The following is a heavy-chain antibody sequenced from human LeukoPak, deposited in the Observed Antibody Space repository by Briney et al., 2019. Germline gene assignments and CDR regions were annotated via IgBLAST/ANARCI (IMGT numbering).Heavy chain of an antibody. V-gene: IGHV1-3*01. D-gene: IGHD3-22*01. Sequence: ASVKVSCKASGYTFISYAMHWVRQAPGQRLEWMGWINAGYGNTKYSQKFQDRVTITRDTSASTAYMELSSLRSEDTAVYYCAGDRGNYDSSGIDYWGQGTLVTVSS. J-gene: IGHJ4*02. CDR3: AGDRGNYDSSGIDY. CDR2: INAGYGNT. CDR1: GYTFISYA.